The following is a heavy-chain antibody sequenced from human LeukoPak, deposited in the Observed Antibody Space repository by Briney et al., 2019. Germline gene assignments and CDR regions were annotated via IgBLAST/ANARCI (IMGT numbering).Heavy chain of an antibody. Sequence: GGSLRLSCAASGFTFSSYSMNWVCQAPGKGLEWVSSISSSSSYIYYADSVKGRFTISRDNAKNSLYLQMNSLGAEDTAVYYCARGSGYDYGTVDDAFDIWGQGTMVTVSS. V-gene: IGHV3-21*01. CDR3: ARGSGYDYGTVDDAFDI. CDR2: ISSSSSYI. D-gene: IGHD5-12*01. CDR1: GFTFSSYS. J-gene: IGHJ3*02.